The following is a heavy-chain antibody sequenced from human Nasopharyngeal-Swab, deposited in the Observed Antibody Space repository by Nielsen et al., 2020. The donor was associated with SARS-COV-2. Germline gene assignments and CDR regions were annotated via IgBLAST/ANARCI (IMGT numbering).Heavy chain of an antibody. V-gene: IGHV7-4-1*02. D-gene: IGHD2-2*01. CDR3: ARDHDASDY. J-gene: IGHJ4*02. CDR2: INTSTGNP. Sequence: WVRQAPGQGLEWMGWINTSTGNPTYAQGFTGRFVFSLDTSVSTAYLQISSLKAEDTAVYYCARDHDASDYWGQGTLVTVSS.